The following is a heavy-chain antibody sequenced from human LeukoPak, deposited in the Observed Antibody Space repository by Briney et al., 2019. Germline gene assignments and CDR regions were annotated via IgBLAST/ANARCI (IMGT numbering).Heavy chain of an antibody. CDR2: ISSSSSYI. V-gene: IGHV3-21*01. CDR3: ARGMGDYVYYYYAMDV. Sequence: GGSLRLSCAASGFTFSSYSMNWVRQAPVKGLEWVSPISSSSSYIYYADSVKGRFTISRDNAKNSLYLQMNSLRAEDTAVYYCARGMGDYVYYYYAMDVWGKGTTVTVSS. CDR1: GFTFSSYS. J-gene: IGHJ6*04. D-gene: IGHD4-17*01.